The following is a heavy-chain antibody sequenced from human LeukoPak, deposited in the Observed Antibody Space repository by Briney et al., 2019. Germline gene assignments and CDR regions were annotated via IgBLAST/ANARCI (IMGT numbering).Heavy chain of an antibody. D-gene: IGHD5-24*01. V-gene: IGHV1-46*01. CDR1: RYTFTRYY. Sequence: ASVKVSCKASRYTFTRYYIHWVRPAPGQGLEWMGVINPSDGNANYAQKFQGRVSMTRDTSTSTVYMELSSLRSEDTAMFYCARGEDMAIWGQGTMVTVSS. J-gene: IGHJ3*02. CDR3: ARGEDMAI. CDR2: INPSDGNA.